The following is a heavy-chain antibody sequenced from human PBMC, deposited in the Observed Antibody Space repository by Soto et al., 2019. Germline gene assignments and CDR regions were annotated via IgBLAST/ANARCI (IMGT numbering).Heavy chain of an antibody. V-gene: IGHV3-30*18. D-gene: IGHD3-10*01. J-gene: IGHJ6*02. CDR1: GFTFSISG. Sequence: QVQLVESGGGVVQPGRSLRLSCAASGFTFSISGIHWVRQAPGKGLEWVAVISHDGGDKYYADSVKGRFTISRDNSKKTVYLQMNSLRAEDTAVYYCAKDPGMGSPGSAYYYYGMDVWGQGTTVTVS. CDR2: ISHDGGDK. CDR3: AKDPGMGSPGSAYYYYGMDV.